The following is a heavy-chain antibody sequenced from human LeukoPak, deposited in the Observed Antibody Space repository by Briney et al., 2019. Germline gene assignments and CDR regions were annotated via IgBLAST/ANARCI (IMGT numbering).Heavy chain of an antibody. V-gene: IGHV3-74*01. CDR2: INTDGSST. CDR3: ARNPGEDYFDY. Sequence: GGSLRLSCAASGFTFSSYWMHWVRHAPGKGLVWVSRINTDGSSTSYADSVKGRFTISRDNAKNTLYLQMNSLRAEDTAVYYCARNPGEDYFDYWGQGTLVTVSS. D-gene: IGHD1-14*01. CDR1: GFTFSSYW. J-gene: IGHJ4*02.